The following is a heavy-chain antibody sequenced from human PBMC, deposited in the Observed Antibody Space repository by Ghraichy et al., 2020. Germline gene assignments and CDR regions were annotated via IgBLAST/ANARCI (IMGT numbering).Heavy chain of an antibody. Sequence: GGSLRLSCAASGFTFSTYSMNWVRQAPGKGLEWVSSISSSSSYIYYTDSVKGRFTISRDNAKNSLYLQMNSLRAEDTAVYYCARDTSRYSFYEEDFFDYWGQGTLVTVSS. CDR2: ISSSSSYI. J-gene: IGHJ4*02. V-gene: IGHV3-21*01. CDR1: GFTFSTYS. CDR3: ARDTSRYSFYEEDFFDY. D-gene: IGHD5/OR15-5a*01.